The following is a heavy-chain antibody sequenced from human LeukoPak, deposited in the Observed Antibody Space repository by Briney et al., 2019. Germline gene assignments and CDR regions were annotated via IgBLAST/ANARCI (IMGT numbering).Heavy chain of an antibody. CDR2: IYSDGST. V-gene: IGHV3-53*01. CDR1: GFIVSGDF. CDR3: ARERGRGRDSPWFDY. D-gene: IGHD1-26*01. Sequence: GGSLRPSCAASGFIVSGDFMSWVRQAPGKGLEWVSVIYSDGSTYYADSVKGRLTISRDNSKNTLDLQMTGLRAEDTAVYYCARERGRGRDSPWFDYWGQGTLVTVSS. J-gene: IGHJ4*02.